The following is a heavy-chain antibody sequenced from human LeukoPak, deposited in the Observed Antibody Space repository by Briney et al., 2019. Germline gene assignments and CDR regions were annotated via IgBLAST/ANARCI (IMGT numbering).Heavy chain of an antibody. CDR3: ARDGMAALYFDY. V-gene: IGHV3-21*01. J-gene: IGHJ4*02. Sequence: GGSLRLSCAASGFTFSSYSMNWVRQAPGKGLEWVSSISSSSSSYIYYADSVKGRFTISRDNAKNSLYLQMNSLRAEDTAVYYCARDGMAALYFDYWGQGTLVTVSS. CDR2: ISSSSSSYI. D-gene: IGHD6-6*01. CDR1: GFTFSSYS.